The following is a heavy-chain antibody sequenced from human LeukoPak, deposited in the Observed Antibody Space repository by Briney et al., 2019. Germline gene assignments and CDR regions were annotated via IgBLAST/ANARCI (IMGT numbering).Heavy chain of an antibody. CDR2: LWYDGSNK. Sequence: GGSLRLSCAASGFTFSNYGMHWVRQAPGKGLEWAAVLWYDGSNKYYADSVKGRFTISRDNSKNTLYVQMNSLRAEDTAVYYCARDNGSGCYGPIDYWGQGTLVTVSS. D-gene: IGHD6-19*01. CDR1: GFTFSNYG. V-gene: IGHV3-33*01. J-gene: IGHJ4*02. CDR3: ARDNGSGCYGPIDY.